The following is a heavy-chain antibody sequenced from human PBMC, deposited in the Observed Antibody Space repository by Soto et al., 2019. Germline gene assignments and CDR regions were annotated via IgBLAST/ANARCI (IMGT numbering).Heavy chain of an antibody. D-gene: IGHD5-12*01. CDR1: GYSFASYW. Sequence: PGESLKISCKGSGYSFASYWIGWVRQMPGKGLEWMGIIYAADSDTRYSPSFQGQVTISADKSISTAYVQWSSLKASDTAMYFCARGGTDGYRHFDFSGQGTLVTVSS. V-gene: IGHV5-51*01. CDR2: IYAADSDT. CDR3: ARGGTDGYRHFDF. J-gene: IGHJ4*02.